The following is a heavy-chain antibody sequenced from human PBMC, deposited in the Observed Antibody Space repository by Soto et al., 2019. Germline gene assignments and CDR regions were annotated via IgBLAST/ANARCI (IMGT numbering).Heavy chain of an antibody. D-gene: IGHD5-12*01. CDR2: IRSETLGGTI. CDR3: AKDGYNYYDF. Sequence: PEGALRLCCTVSGCTFGDHGMSWVRQAPGKGLEWVGFIRSETLGGTIDYAACVKGRFVISRDDSKGIAYLHMNSLKTEDTATYFCAKDGYNYYDFWGRGTLVTFSS. V-gene: IGHV3-49*04. J-gene: IGHJ4*02. CDR1: GCTFGDHG.